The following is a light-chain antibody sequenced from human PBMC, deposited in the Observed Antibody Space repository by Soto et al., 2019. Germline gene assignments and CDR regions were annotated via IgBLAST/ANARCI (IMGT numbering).Light chain of an antibody. CDR2: EVN. CDR3: SSYASGNTVI. CDR1: SSDVGSYNS. Sequence: QSALTQPPSVSGSPGQSVTISCTGTSSDVGSYNSVSWYQQPPGTAPKLMIYEVNNRPSGVPDRFSGSKSGNTASLTISGLQTEDEADYYCSSYASGNTVIFGGGTKLTVL. J-gene: IGLJ2*01. V-gene: IGLV2-18*02.